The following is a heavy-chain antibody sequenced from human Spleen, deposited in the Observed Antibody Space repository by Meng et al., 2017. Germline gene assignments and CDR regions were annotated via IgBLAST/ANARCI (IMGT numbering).Heavy chain of an antibody. V-gene: IGHV2-5*02. CDR3: AHRAVAGSFEYFQH. D-gene: IGHD6-19*01. CDR1: GFSLSTSGVG. J-gene: IGHJ1*01. CDR2: IYWDDDK. Sequence: TLKELGPTLVKPTQPPTLPCTFSGFSLSTSGVGVGWIRQPPGKALGWLALIYWDDDKRYSPSLKSRLTITKDNSKNQVVLTMTNMDSVDTATYYCAHRAVAGSFEYFQHWGQGTLVTVSS.